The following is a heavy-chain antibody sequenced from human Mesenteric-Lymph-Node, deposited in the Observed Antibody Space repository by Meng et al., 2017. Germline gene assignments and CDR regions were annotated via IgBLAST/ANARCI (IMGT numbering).Heavy chain of an antibody. CDR3: TRGGGVMSSKDY. J-gene: IGHJ4*02. Sequence: ASVKVSCKASGYTFTGYYMYWVRQAPGQGLEWMGWINPNSGGTNYAQKFQGRVTMTRDTSISTAYMEMSRLRSDDTTVYYWTRGGGVMSSKDYWGQGTLVTVSS. D-gene: IGHD2-21*01. CDR1: GYTFTGYY. CDR2: INPNSGGT. V-gene: IGHV1-2*02.